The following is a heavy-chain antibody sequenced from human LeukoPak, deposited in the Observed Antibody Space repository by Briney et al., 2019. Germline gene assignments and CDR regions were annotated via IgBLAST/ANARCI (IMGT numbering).Heavy chain of an antibody. J-gene: IGHJ5*02. CDR2: IFYNGAT. V-gene: IGHV4-31*03. D-gene: IGHD3-9*01. CDR3: ASSRSAYDFLTGYSSDTNWFDP. Sequence: PSQTLSLTCTVCGGYITSGGYYWSWIRQYPGKGLEWIGYIFYNGATHYNPSLKSRVFISMDMSKTQFSLKLSSVTAADTAVYYCASSRSAYDFLTGYSSDTNWFDPWGQGTLVTVSS. CDR1: GGYITSGGYY.